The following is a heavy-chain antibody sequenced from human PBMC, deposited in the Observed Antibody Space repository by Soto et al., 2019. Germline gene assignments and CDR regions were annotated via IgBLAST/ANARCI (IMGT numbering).Heavy chain of an antibody. CDR3: ARGYCSSTSCSPNYYYYGMDV. Sequence: SETLSLTCTVSGGSISSSSYYWGWIRQPPGKGLEWIGSTYYSGSTYYNPSLKSRVTISVDTSKNQFSLKLSSVTAADTAVYYCARGYCSSTSCSPNYYYYGMDVWGQGTTVTVSS. CDR1: GGSISSSSYY. V-gene: IGHV4-39*01. J-gene: IGHJ6*02. CDR2: TYYSGST. D-gene: IGHD2-2*01.